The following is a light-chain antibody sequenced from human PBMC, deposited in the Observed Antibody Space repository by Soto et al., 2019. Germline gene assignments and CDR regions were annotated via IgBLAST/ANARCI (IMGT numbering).Light chain of an antibody. CDR3: SSSISRTAPV. J-gene: IGLJ1*01. Sequence: QSVLTQPSSVSGSPGQSITISCTGTNSDVGGYNYVSWYQQHSGKAPKLIIYEVTNRPSGISDRFSASKSGNTASLTICLLQAEDEANYYCSSSISRTAPVFGTGTKVTVL. CDR1: NSDVGGYNY. V-gene: IGLV2-14*01. CDR2: EVT.